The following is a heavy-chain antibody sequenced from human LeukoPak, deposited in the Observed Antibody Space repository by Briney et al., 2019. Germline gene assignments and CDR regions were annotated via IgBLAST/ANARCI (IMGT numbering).Heavy chain of an antibody. V-gene: IGHV4-61*01. D-gene: IGHD3-9*01. Sequence: PSETLSLTCTVSGGSVSSGSYYWSWIRQPPEKGLEWIGYIYYSGSTNYNPSLKSRVTISVDTSKNQFSLKLSSVTAADTAVYYCSRLRYDILNFDYWGQGTLVTVSS. J-gene: IGHJ4*02. CDR1: GGSVSSGSYY. CDR2: IYYSGST. CDR3: SRLRYDILNFDY.